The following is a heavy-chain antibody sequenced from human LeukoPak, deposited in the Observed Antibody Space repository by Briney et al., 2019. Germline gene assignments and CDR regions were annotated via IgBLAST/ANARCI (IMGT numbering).Heavy chain of an antibody. J-gene: IGHJ3*02. V-gene: IGHV3-73*01. CDR1: GFISSGSP. D-gene: IGHD2-2*01. CDR2: IRSKVNTYAT. Sequence: PGGSLKLSCAASGFISSGSPLHWVRQASGKGLEWVGRIRSKVNTYATTYAASVKGRFIISRDDSKNTAYLQMNSLKTEDTAVYYCTPGRYCTSTSCRDAFDIWGQGTMVTVSS. CDR3: TPGRYCTSTSCRDAFDI.